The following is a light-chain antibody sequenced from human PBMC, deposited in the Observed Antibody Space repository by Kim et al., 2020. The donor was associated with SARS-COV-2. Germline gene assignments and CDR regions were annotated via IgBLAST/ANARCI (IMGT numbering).Light chain of an antibody. CDR2: GAS. Sequence: SPGERATHSCRASQSVSSSYLAWYQQKPGQAPRLLIYGASSRATGIPDRFSGSGSGTDFTLTISRLEPEDFAVYYCQQYGSSLKTFGQGTKVDIK. CDR3: QQYGSSLKT. V-gene: IGKV3-20*01. J-gene: IGKJ1*01. CDR1: QSVSSSY.